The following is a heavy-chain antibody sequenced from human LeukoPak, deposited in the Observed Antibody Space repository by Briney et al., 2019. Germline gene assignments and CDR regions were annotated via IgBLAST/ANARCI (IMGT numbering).Heavy chain of an antibody. J-gene: IGHJ4*02. V-gene: IGHV1-69*06. CDR2: IIPIFGTA. CDR1: GGTFSSYA. D-gene: IGHD2-15*01. CDR3: ARGLGYCSGGSCS. Sequence: SVKVSCKASGGTFSSYAISWMRQAPGQGLEWMGRIIPIFGTANYAQKFQGRVTITADKSTSTAYMELSSLRSEDTAVYYCARGLGYCSGGSCSWGQGTLVTVSS.